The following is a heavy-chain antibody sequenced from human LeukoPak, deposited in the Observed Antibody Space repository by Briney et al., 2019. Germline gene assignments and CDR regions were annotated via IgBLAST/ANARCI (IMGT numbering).Heavy chain of an antibody. J-gene: IGHJ4*02. V-gene: IGHV3-21*01. D-gene: IGHD6-6*01. CDR1: GFTFSSYW. CDR3: ARALYGYSSDY. CDR2: ISSSSTHI. Sequence: GGSLRLSCAASGFTFSSYWMSWVRQAPGKGLEWVSSISSSSTHIYYADSVKGRFTISRDNAKNSLYLQMNSLAAEDTAVYYCARALYGYSSDYWGQGTLVTVSS.